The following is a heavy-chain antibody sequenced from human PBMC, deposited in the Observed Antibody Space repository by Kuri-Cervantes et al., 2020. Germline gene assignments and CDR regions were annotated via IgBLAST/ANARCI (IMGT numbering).Heavy chain of an antibody. D-gene: IGHD2-8*02. Sequence: GESLKISCAASGFTFSSYWMSWVRQAPGKGLEWVANIKQDGSEKYYVDSVKGRFTISRDNAKNSLYLQMNSLRAEDTAAYYCARDRAYWVVNGMDVWGQGTTVTVSS. CDR1: GFTFSSYW. CDR3: ARDRAYWVVNGMDV. J-gene: IGHJ6*02. V-gene: IGHV3-7*01. CDR2: IKQDGSEK.